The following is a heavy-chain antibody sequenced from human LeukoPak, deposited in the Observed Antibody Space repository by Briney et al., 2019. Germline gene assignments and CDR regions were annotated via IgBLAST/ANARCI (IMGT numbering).Heavy chain of an antibody. J-gene: IGHJ3*02. V-gene: IGHV3-30-3*01. Sequence: GSLRLSCAASGFTFSSYAMHWVRQAPGKGLEWVAVISYDGSNKYYADSVKGRFTISRDNSKNTLYLQMNSLRAEDTAVYYCARYWLYTTIYGDYVYAFDIWGQGTMVTVSS. CDR1: GFTFSSYA. CDR2: ISYDGSNK. CDR3: ARYWLYTTIYGDYVYAFDI. D-gene: IGHD4-17*01.